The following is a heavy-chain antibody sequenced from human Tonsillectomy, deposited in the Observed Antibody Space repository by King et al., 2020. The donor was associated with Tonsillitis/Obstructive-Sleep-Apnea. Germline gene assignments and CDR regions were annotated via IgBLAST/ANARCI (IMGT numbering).Heavy chain of an antibody. V-gene: IGHV4-34*01. J-gene: IGHJ4*02. CDR1: GGSFSGYY. CDR3: ARQRRPTSPFDY. Sequence: VQLQQWGAGLLKPSETLSLTCAVYGGSFSGYYWSWIRQPPGKGLEWIGXINHSGSTNYNPSLKSRVTISVDTSKNQFSLKLSSVTAADTAVYYCARQRRPTSPFDYWGQGTLVTVSS. CDR2: INHSGST.